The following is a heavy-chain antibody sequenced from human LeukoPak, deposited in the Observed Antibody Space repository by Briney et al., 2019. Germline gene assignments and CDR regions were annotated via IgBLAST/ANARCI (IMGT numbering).Heavy chain of an antibody. V-gene: IGHV5-51*01. Sequence: GESLKISCKGSGYSFTSYWIGWVRQMPGKGLEWMGIIYPCDSDTRYSPYFQGQVTTTADKSTSTAYLQRSSLKASNTAMYYCARQYYYDSSGYYYSDAFDIWGQGTMVTVSS. J-gene: IGHJ3*02. CDR1: GYSFTSYW. D-gene: IGHD3-22*01. CDR2: IYPCDSDT. CDR3: ARQYYYDSSGYYYSDAFDI.